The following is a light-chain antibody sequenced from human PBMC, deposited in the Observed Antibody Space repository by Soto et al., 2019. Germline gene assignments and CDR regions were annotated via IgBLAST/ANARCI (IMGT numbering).Light chain of an antibody. J-gene: IGKJ1*01. CDR3: QQYKNYLT. CDR1: QSVSIW. Sequence: DIQMTQSPSTLSASVGDRVTFTCRASQSVSIWLAWYQQKPGKAPKHLISGASTLESGVPSRFSGSGSGTEFTLTISSLQPDDFASYYCQQYKNYLTFGQGTKLEIK. V-gene: IGKV1-5*01. CDR2: GAS.